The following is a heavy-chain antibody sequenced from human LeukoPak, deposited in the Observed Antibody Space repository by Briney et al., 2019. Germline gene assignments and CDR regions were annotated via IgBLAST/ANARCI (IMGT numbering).Heavy chain of an antibody. CDR1: GGSISSGDYY. CDR3: ARAEGDQNYYYGMDV. V-gene: IGHV4-30-4*01. J-gene: IGHJ6*02. Sequence: SETLSLTCTVSGGSISSGDYYWSWIRQPPGKGLEWIGYIYYSGSTYYNPSLKSRVTISVDTSKNQFSLRLSSVTAADTAVYYCARAEGDQNYYYGMDVWGQGTTVTVSS. D-gene: IGHD2-21*01. CDR2: IYYSGST.